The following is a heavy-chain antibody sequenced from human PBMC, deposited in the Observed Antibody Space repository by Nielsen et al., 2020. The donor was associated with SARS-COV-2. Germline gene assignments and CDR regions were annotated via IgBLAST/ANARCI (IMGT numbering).Heavy chain of an antibody. J-gene: IGHJ4*02. CDR2: ISWNSGSI. CDR3: AKDLCFGYDILASWESGLHFDY. D-gene: IGHD3-9*01. CDR1: GFTFDDYA. Sequence: SLKISCAASGFTFDDYAMHWIRQAPGKGLEWVSGISWNSGSIGYADSVKGRFTISRDNAKNSLYLQMNSLRAEDTALYYCAKDLCFGYDILASWESGLHFDYWGQGTLVTVSS. V-gene: IGHV3-9*01.